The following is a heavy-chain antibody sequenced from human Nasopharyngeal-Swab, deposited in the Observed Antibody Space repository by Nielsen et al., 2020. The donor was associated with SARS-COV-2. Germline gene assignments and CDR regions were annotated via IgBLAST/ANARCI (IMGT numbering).Heavy chain of an antibody. D-gene: IGHD5-18*01. V-gene: IGHV1-69*06. CDR3: ARSRYAGYSYGLGYYYYMDV. Sequence: LVKVSCKASGGTFSSYAISWVRHAPGQGLEWMGGIIPIFGTANYAQKFQGRVTITADKSTSTAYMELSSLRSEDTAVYYCARSRYAGYSYGLGYYYYMDVWGKGTTVTVSS. J-gene: IGHJ6*03. CDR2: IIPIFGTA. CDR1: GGTFSSYA.